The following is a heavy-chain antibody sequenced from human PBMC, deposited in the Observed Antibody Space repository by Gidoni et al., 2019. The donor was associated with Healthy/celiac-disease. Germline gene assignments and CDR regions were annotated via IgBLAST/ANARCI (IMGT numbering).Heavy chain of an antibody. CDR3: ARILYSSGWYVDY. CDR2: SFSNDEK. CDR1: GFSLGNARMG. Sequence: QVTLKESGLVLVKPTETLTLPCTVSGFSLGNARMGVSWIRQPPGKALEWLAHSFSNDEKSYSTSLKTRLTISTDTSNSQVVLTMTNMDPVDTATYYCARILYSSGWYVDYWGQGTLVTVSS. J-gene: IGHJ4*02. D-gene: IGHD6-19*01. V-gene: IGHV2-26*01.